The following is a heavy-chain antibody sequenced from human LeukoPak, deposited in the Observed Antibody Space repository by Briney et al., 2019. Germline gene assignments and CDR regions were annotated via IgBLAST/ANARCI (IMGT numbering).Heavy chain of an antibody. CDR1: GGSISSSSYY. CDR3: ARRGPEGRYYYDSSGYFLDY. V-gene: IGHV4-39*07. J-gene: IGHJ4*02. CDR2: IYYSGST. Sequence: PSETLSLTCTVSGGSISSSSYYWGWIRQPPGKGLGWIGSIYYSGSTYYNPSLKSRVTISVDTSKNQFSLKLSSVTAADTAVYYCARRGPEGRYYYDSSGYFLDYWGQGTLVTVSS. D-gene: IGHD3-22*01.